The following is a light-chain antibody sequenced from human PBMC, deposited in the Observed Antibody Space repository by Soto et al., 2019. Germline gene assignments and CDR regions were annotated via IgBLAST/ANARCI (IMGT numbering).Light chain of an antibody. CDR3: QQYKNWPPLT. CDR1: QSVSSN. J-gene: IGKJ4*01. V-gene: IGKV3-15*01. Sequence: IVMMQSPATLSVSPGERATLSCRASQSVSSNLAWYQQKPGQAPRLLIYGAFTRATGIPARFSGSGSGTEFTLTISSLQSEDFAVYYCQQYKNWPPLTFGGGTKVEIK. CDR2: GAF.